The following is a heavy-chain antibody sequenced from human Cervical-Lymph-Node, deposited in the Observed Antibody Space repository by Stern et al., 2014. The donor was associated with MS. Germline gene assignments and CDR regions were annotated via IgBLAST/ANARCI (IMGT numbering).Heavy chain of an antibody. CDR2: VSSDGANT. CDR1: GFIFSNYA. CDR3: ASQI. V-gene: IGHV3-30*01. Sequence: MQLGESGGGVVQPGRSLRLSCAASGFIFSNYAMHWVRQPPGEGLEWVAVVSSDGANTYFADSVKGRFTISRDNSKNTLYLQMNSLKIEDTAIYYCASQIWGQGTMVTVSS. J-gene: IGHJ3*02.